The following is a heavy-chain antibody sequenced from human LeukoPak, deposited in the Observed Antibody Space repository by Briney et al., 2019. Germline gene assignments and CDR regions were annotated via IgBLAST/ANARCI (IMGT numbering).Heavy chain of an antibody. V-gene: IGHV3-21*01. CDR2: ISSSSSYI. CDR3: ASGSRYSSSWSFDY. J-gene: IGHJ4*02. D-gene: IGHD6-13*01. CDR1: GFTFSSYA. Sequence: PGGSLRLSCAASGFTFSSYAMSWVRQAPGKGLEWVSSISSSSSYIYYADSVKGRFTISRDNAKNSLYLQMNSLRAGDTAVYYCASGSRYSSSWSFDYWGQGTLVTVSS.